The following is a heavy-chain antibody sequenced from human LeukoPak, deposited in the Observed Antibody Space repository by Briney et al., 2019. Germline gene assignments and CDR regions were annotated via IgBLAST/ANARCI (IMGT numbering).Heavy chain of an antibody. D-gene: IGHD3-22*01. V-gene: IGHV3-33*01. CDR3: ARGFMYYDSSGYLFDY. Sequence: PGGSLRLSCAASGFTFSSYGMHWGRQAPGKGRGWVAIIWYDGSNKYYADSVKGRFTISRDNSKNTLYLQMNSLRAEDTAVYYCARGFMYYDSSGYLFDYWGQGTRVTAPS. CDR2: IWYDGSNK. CDR1: GFTFSSYG. J-gene: IGHJ4*02.